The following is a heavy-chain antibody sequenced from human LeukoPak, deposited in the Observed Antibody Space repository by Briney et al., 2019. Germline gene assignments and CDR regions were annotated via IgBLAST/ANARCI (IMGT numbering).Heavy chain of an antibody. J-gene: IGHJ4*02. CDR3: ARVTQYCSSTSCYVVFDY. CDR2: IYHSGST. CDR1: GGSISSGGYS. V-gene: IGHV4-30-2*01. Sequence: PSETLSLTCAVSGGSISSGGYSWSWIRQPPGKGLEWTGYIYHSGSTYYNPSLKSRVTISVDRSKNQFSLKLSSVTAADTAVYYCARVTQYCSSTSCYVVFDYWGQGTLVTVSS. D-gene: IGHD2-2*01.